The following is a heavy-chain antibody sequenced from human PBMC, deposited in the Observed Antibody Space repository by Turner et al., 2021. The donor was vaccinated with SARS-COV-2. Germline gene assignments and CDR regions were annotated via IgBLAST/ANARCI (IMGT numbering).Heavy chain of an antibody. V-gene: IGHV1-46*03. CDR3: TRDVTFCSSASCPFDY. CDR1: GYTFTNYY. CDR2: INPSGGST. J-gene: IGHJ4*02. D-gene: IGHD2-2*01. Sequence: QVQLVQSGAEVEKPGPSLKVSCKASGYTFTNYYIHWVRQAPGQGLEWMGIINPSGGSTTYAQKFQGRVTMTRDTSTSTFYMELSSLRSEDTAVYYCTRDVTFCSSASCPFDYWGQGTLVTVSS.